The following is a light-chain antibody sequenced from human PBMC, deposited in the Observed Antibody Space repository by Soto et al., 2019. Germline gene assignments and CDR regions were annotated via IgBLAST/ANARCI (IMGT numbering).Light chain of an antibody. CDR1: QSVRSN. CDR2: GAS. V-gene: IGKV3-15*01. J-gene: IGKJ1*01. CDR3: QQYNNWPRT. Sequence: EIVMTQSPVTLSVSPVEIATLRCGASQSVRSNLAWYQQKPGQAPRLLIYGASTRATGIPARFSGSGSGTEFTLTISSLQSEDFAVYYCQQYNNWPRTFGQGTKVDIK.